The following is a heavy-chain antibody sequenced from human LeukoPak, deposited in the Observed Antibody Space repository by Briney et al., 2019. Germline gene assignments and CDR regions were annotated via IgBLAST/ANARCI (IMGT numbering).Heavy chain of an antibody. D-gene: IGHD6-19*01. CDR1: GFTFSSYA. V-gene: IGHV3-23*01. Sequence: GGSLRLSCAASGFTFSSYAMSWVRQAPGKGLEWVSAISGSGGSTYYADSVKGRFTISRDNSKNTLYLQMNSLRPESTAVYCCTPDLAVGMRVYWGQGTLVTVSS. CDR2: ISGSGGST. J-gene: IGHJ4*02. CDR3: TPDLAVGMRVY.